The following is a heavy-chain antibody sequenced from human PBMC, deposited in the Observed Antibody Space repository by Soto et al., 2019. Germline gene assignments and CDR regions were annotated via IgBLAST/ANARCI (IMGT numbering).Heavy chain of an antibody. V-gene: IGHV3-43*01. CDR2: ISWDGGST. D-gene: IGHD3-3*01. CDR1: GFTFDDYT. Sequence: GGSLRLSCAAVGFTFDDYTMHWVRQAPGKGLEWVSLISWDGGSTYYADSVKGRFTISRDNSKNSLYLQMISLRTEDTALYYCAKDTLRFWGDENYYYYGMDVWGQGT. J-gene: IGHJ6*02. CDR3: AKDTLRFWGDENYYYYGMDV.